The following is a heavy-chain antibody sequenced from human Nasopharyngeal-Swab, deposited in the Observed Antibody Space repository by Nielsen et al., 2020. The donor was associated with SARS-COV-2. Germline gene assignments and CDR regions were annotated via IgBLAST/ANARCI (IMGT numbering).Heavy chain of an antibody. Sequence: SLKISCAASGFTFSSYATHWVRQAPGKGLEWVAVISYDGSKKYYADSVKGRFTISRDNSKNTLYLQMNSLRAEDTAVYYCARDQGSSWYTYYYYYGMDVWGQGTTVTVSS. CDR2: ISYDGSKK. CDR3: ARDQGSSWYTYYYYYGMDV. D-gene: IGHD6-13*01. V-gene: IGHV3-30-3*01. J-gene: IGHJ6*02. CDR1: GFTFSSYA.